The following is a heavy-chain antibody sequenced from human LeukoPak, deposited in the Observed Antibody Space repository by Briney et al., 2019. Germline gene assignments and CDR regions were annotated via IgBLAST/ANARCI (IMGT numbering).Heavy chain of an antibody. CDR2: ITSTGKTT. J-gene: IGHJ4*02. D-gene: IGHD3-22*01. V-gene: IGHV3-48*01. Sequence: PGGSPRLSCAAYGFTFDDYNFNWVRQAPGKWLKWVAYITSTGKTTYYTVSVKGRFTISRDNAKNSLFPQMNSLRAEDTAVYYCVRDDDRPDNGLDYWGQGTLVTVSS. CDR1: GFTFDDYN. CDR3: VRDDDRPDNGLDY.